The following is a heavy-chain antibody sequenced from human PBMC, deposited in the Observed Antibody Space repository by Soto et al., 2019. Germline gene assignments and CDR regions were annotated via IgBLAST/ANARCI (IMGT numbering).Heavy chain of an antibody. J-gene: IGHJ4*02. D-gene: IGHD3-22*01. V-gene: IGHV1-46*01. Sequence: ASVKVSCKASGYTFTSYYMHWVRQAPGQGLEWMGIINPSGGSTSYAQKFQGRVTMTRDTSTSTVYMELSSLRSEDTAVYYCARSRDYYDSSGYQTLDYWGQGTLVTVSS. CDR2: INPSGGST. CDR3: ARSRDYYDSSGYQTLDY. CDR1: GYTFTSYY.